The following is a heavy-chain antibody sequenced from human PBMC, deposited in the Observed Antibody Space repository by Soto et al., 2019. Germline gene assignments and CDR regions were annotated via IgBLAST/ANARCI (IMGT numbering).Heavy chain of an antibody. CDR3: AREANTIYAPHGLDV. V-gene: IGHV3-21*01. CDR1: GFPFDSYS. Sequence: XESLRLSCAVSGFPFDSYSMSWVRQAPGQGLEWLASLSSGSFYIFHADSIRGRFTISRDDAKNLLFLQMNSLTIEDTATYYCAREANTIYAPHGLDVWGQGTAVTVSS. J-gene: IGHJ6*02. CDR2: LSSGSFYI. D-gene: IGHD3-3*01.